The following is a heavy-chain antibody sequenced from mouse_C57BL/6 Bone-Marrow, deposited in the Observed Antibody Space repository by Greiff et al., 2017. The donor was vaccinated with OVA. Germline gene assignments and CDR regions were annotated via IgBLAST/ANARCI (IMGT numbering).Heavy chain of an antibody. CDR1: GYTFTDYY. CDR2: INPYNGGT. Sequence: VQLQQSGPVLVKPGASVKMSCKASGYTFTDYYMNWVKQSHGKSLEWIGVINPYNGGTSYNQKFKGKATLTVDKSASTAYMELNSLTSEDSAVYYCARLGYYGSSPYYFDYWGQGTTLTVSS. V-gene: IGHV1-19*01. CDR3: ARLGYYGSSPYYFDY. D-gene: IGHD1-1*01. J-gene: IGHJ2*01.